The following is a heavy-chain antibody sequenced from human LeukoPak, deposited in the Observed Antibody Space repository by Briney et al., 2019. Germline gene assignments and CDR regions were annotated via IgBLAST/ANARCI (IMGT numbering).Heavy chain of an antibody. CDR1: GGSISSYY. CDR2: ISGRGEKT. Sequence: ETLSLTCTVSGGSISSYYWSWVRQAPGKGLEWVSGISGRGEKTYYADSVKGRFTISRDTSKKTLSLQMNSLRAEDTALYYCAKDGGITISGVVQVFDSWGQGTLVSVSS. J-gene: IGHJ4*02. CDR3: AKDGGITISGVVQVFDS. D-gene: IGHD3-3*01. V-gene: IGHV3-23*01.